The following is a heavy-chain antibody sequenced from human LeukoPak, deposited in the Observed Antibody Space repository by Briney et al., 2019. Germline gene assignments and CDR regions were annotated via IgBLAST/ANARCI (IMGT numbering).Heavy chain of an antibody. CDR1: GCSFTSYW. V-gene: IGHV5-51*01. J-gene: IGHJ3*02. D-gene: IGHD6-13*01. Sequence: GESLKISCKGSGCSFTSYWIGWVRQMPGKGLEWMGIIYPGDSDTRYSPSFQGQVTISADKSISTAYLQWSSLKASDTAMYYCARVVPGSSRNDAFDIWGQGTMVTVSS. CDR3: ARVVPGSSRNDAFDI. CDR2: IYPGDSDT.